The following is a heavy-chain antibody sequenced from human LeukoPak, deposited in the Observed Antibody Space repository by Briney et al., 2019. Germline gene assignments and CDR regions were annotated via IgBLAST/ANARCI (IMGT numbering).Heavy chain of an antibody. CDR2: ISSSSSYI. CDR3: ARASSSGWYHEY. Sequence: GGSLRLSCAASGFTFSSYSMNWVRQAPGKGLEWVSSISSSSSYIYYADSVKGRFTISRDNAKNSLYLQMNSLRAEDTAVYYCARASSSGWYHEYWGQGTLVTVSS. V-gene: IGHV3-21*01. CDR1: GFTFSSYS. D-gene: IGHD6-19*01. J-gene: IGHJ4*02.